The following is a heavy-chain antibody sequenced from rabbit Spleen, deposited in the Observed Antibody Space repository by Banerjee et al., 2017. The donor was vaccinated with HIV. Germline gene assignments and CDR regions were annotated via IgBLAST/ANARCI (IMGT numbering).Heavy chain of an antibody. CDR1: GFSFSYNDY. CDR2: IGAAITYTT. J-gene: IGHJ6*01. Sequence: QEQLEESGGGLVKPGGTLTLTCTASGFSFSYNDYMCWVRQPPGKGPEWIACIGAAITYTTYYATWAKGRFTISKTSSTTVTLQMTSLTVADTATYFCARDTGSSFSSYGMDLWGPGTLVTVS. CDR3: ARDTGSSFSSYGMDL. D-gene: IGHD8-1*01. V-gene: IGHV1S45*01.